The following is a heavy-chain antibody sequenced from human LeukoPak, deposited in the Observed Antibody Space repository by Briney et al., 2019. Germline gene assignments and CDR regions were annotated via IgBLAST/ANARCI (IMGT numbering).Heavy chain of an antibody. J-gene: IGHJ4*02. CDR2: IYSDGST. D-gene: IGHD6-13*01. V-gene: IGHV3-53*01. Sequence: PGGSLRLSCTASGLTVGNNYMNWVRQTPGKGLEWVSLIYSDGSTHYSDSVKGRFTISRDSSKNTLYLQMSSLRAEDTAIYYCARDTPGIAASVNGGWGQGTLVTVSS. CDR3: ARDTPGIAASVNGG. CDR1: GLTVGNNY.